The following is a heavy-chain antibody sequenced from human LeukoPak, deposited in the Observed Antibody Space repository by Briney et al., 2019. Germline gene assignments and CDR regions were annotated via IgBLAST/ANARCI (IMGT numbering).Heavy chain of an antibody. CDR3: ASVTTVTTKGHGAFGI. Sequence: ASVKVSCKASGGTFSSSAISWVRQAPGQGLEWMGGIIPIFGSANYAQNFQGRVTITADEPTSTAYMELSSLRSEDTAVYYCASVTTVTTKGHGAFGIWGLGTMVTVSS. CDR1: GGTFSSSA. V-gene: IGHV1-69*13. J-gene: IGHJ3*02. D-gene: IGHD4-17*01. CDR2: IIPIFGSA.